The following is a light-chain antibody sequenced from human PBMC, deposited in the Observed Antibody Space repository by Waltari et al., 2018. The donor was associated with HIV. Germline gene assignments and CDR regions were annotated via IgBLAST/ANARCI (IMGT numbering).Light chain of an antibody. V-gene: IGLV2-14*01. CDR2: EFS. CDR1: SSDVGGYHY. CDR3: SSYTTGSTLVV. Sequence: QSALTQPASVSGSPGQSITISCTGTSSDVGGYHYVSWYQQFPGKAPKLMISEFSNRPVGVSDRLSGSKSGNTASLTISGLQAEDEADYYCSSYTTGSTLVVFGTGTKVIVL. J-gene: IGLJ1*01.